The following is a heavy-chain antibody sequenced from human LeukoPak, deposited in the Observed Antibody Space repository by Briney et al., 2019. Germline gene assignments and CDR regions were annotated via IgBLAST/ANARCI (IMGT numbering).Heavy chain of an antibody. Sequence: PSETLSLTCTVSGGSISSGSYYWSWIRQPAGKGLEWIGRIYTSGSTNYNPSLKSRVTISVDTSKNQFSLKLSSVTAADTAVYYCARDEDGRGIGFDYWGQGTLATVSS. CDR2: IYTSGST. D-gene: IGHD5-24*01. CDR1: GGSISSGSYY. V-gene: IGHV4-61*02. J-gene: IGHJ4*02. CDR3: ARDEDGRGIGFDY.